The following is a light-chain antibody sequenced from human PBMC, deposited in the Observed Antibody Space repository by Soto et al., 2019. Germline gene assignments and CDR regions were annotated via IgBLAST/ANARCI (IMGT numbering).Light chain of an antibody. CDR3: QQYGSSPYT. J-gene: IGKJ5*01. CDR1: QSVSTNY. Sequence: EIVLTQSPGTLSLSPGERATLSCRASQSVSTNYLAWYQQKPGQSPRLLIYGATSRATGIPDRFSGSGSGTDFILTISRLEPEDFAVYYCQQYGSSPYTFGLGTRLEIK. V-gene: IGKV3-20*01. CDR2: GAT.